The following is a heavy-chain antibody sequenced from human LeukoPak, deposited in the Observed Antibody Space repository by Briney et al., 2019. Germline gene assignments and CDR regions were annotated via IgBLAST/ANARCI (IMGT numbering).Heavy chain of an antibody. V-gene: IGHV1-69*04. J-gene: IGHJ4*02. D-gene: IGHD3-10*01. CDR2: IIPILGIA. CDR3: ASPLGDRSGY. CDR1: GGTFSSYA. Sequence: SVKASCKASGGTFSSYAISWVRQAPGQGLEWMGRIIPILGIANYAQKFQGRVTITADKSTSTAYMELSSLRSEDTAVYYCASPLGDRSGYWGQGTLVTVSS.